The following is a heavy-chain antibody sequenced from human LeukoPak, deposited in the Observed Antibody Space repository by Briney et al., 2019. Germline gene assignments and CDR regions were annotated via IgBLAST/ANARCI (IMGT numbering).Heavy chain of an antibody. Sequence: GASVKVSCKASGYTFTSYYMHWVRQAPGQGLEWMGIINPSGGSTSYAQKLQGRVTMTTDTSTSTAYMELRSLRSDDTAVYYCARDIILVGPSSGYWGQGTLVTVSS. CDR2: INPSGGST. CDR3: ARDIILVGPSSGY. V-gene: IGHV1-46*01. CDR1: GYTFTSYY. J-gene: IGHJ4*02. D-gene: IGHD1-26*01.